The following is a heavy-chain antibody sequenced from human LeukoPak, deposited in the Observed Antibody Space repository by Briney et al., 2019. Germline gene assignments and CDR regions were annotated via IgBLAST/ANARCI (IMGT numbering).Heavy chain of an antibody. CDR2: ISSSDSTI. CDR1: GFTCSSYE. V-gene: IGHV3-48*03. J-gene: IGHJ4*02. D-gene: IGHD5-24*01. Sequence: GGSLRLSCAASGFTCSSYEMNWVRQAPGKGLEWVSYISSSDSTIYYADSVKGRFTISRDNAKNSLYLQMISLRAEDTAVYYCARGGGYNPWGQGILVTVSS. CDR3: ARGGGYNP.